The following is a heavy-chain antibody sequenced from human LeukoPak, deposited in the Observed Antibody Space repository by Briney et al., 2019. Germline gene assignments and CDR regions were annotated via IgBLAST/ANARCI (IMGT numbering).Heavy chain of an antibody. J-gene: IGHJ4*02. CDR2: ISGSGGST. CDR1: GFTFSSYA. CDR3: ANTYYYGSGSYH. V-gene: IGHV3-23*01. D-gene: IGHD3-10*01. Sequence: GGSLRLSCAASGFTFSSYAMSWVRQAPGKGLEWVSAISGSGGSTYYADSVKGRFTISRGNSKNTLYLQMNSLRAEDTAVYYCANTYYYGSGSYHWGQGTLVTVSS.